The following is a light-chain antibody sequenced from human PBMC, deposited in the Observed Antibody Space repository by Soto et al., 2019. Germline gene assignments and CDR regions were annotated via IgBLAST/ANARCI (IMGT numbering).Light chain of an antibody. CDR2: DAS. CDR1: QSVSSY. V-gene: IGKV3-11*01. J-gene: IGKJ4*01. CDR3: QHRSNWPLT. Sequence: EIVMTQSPATLSVSPGERATLSCRASQSVSSYLAWYQQNPGQAPRLLIYDASNRATGIPARFSGSGSGTDFTLTISSLEPEDFAVYYCQHRSNWPLTFGGGTKVAIK.